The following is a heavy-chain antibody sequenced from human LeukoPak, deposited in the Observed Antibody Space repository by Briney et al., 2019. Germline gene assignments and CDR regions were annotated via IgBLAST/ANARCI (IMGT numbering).Heavy chain of an antibody. CDR1: GFTFSSYA. Sequence: GGSLRLSCAASGFTFSSYAMSWVRQAPGKGLEWVSAISGSGGSTYYAGSVKSRFTISRDNSKNTLYLQMNSLRAEDTAVYYCAKGEGIAAAGTVFDYWGQGTLVTVSS. CDR2: ISGSGGST. D-gene: IGHD6-13*01. CDR3: AKGEGIAAAGTVFDY. J-gene: IGHJ4*02. V-gene: IGHV3-23*01.